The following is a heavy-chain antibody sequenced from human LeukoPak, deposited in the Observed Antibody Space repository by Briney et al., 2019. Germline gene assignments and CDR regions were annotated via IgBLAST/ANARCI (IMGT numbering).Heavy chain of an antibody. Sequence: GESLKISCKASGYTFTTSWIRWVRQMPGKGLEWMGIIYPSDSDTGYSPSFQGQVTISADKSITTAFLQWSSVKASDTAMYYCALVFYSHYGLGFWGQGTLVTVSS. D-gene: IGHD4-11*01. CDR1: GYTFTTSW. J-gene: IGHJ4*02. CDR3: ALVFYSHYGLGF. V-gene: IGHV5-51*01. CDR2: IYPSDSDT.